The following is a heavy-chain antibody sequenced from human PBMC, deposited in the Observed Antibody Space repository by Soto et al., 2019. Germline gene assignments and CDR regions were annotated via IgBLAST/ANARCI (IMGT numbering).Heavy chain of an antibody. J-gene: IGHJ4*02. CDR2: IKQDGSKK. V-gene: IGHV3-7*04. D-gene: IGHD3-16*01. CDR3: ARVWYDYVWGSYPPQWRALDY. CDR1: GFPFSSYW. Sequence: GGSLRLSCAASGFPFSSYWMSWVRQAPGKGLEWVANIKQDGSKKYYVDSVKGRFTISRDNAKNSLYLQMNSLRAEDTAVYYCARVWYDYVWGSYPPQWRALDYWGQGTLVTVSS.